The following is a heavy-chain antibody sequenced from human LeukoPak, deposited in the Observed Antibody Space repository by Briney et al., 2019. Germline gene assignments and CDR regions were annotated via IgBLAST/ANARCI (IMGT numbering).Heavy chain of an antibody. J-gene: IGHJ6*02. V-gene: IGHV3-21*01. CDR2: ISSSSSYI. CDR1: GFIFGDYS. Sequence: PGGSLRLSCAASGFIFGDYSMNWVRQAPGKGLEWVSSISSSSSYIYYADSVKGRFTISRDNAKNSLYLQMNSLRAEDTAVYYCATRQEEGMFRGGYYYYGMDVWGQGTTVTVSS. D-gene: IGHD3-10*01. CDR3: ATRQEEGMFRGGYYYYGMDV.